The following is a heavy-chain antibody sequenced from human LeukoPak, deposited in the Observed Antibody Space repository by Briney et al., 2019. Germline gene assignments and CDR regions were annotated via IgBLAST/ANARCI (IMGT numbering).Heavy chain of an antibody. D-gene: IGHD1-14*01. CDR1: GGSISSSSHY. J-gene: IGHJ5*02. Sequence: KPSETLSLTCTVSGGSISSSSHYWGWIRQPPGKGLEWLGSIYYSGTTHNNPSLKSRVTISVDPSKNQFSLKLSSVTAADTAVYYCAHTRASSDGMGWFDPWGQGTLVTVSS. CDR3: AHTRASSDGMGWFDP. CDR2: IYYSGTT. V-gene: IGHV4-39*01.